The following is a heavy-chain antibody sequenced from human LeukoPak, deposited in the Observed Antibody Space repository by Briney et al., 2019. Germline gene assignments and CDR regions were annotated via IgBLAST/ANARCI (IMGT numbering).Heavy chain of an antibody. CDR1: GFTFSSYA. CDR3: ARPVTPDYYYYGMDV. J-gene: IGHJ6*02. CDR2: VSGSGGST. Sequence: GGSLRLSCAASGFTFSSYAMSWVRQAPGKGLEWVSAVSGSGGSTYYADSVKGRFTISRDNSKNTLYLQMNSLRAEDTAVYYCARPVTPDYYYYGMDVWGQGTTVTVSS. V-gene: IGHV3-23*01. D-gene: IGHD4-17*01.